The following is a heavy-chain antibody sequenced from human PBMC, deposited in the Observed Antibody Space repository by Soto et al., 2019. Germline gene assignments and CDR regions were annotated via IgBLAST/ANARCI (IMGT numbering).Heavy chain of an antibody. D-gene: IGHD3-16*01. CDR1: GYTFTSYA. V-gene: IGHV1-3*01. Sequence: ASVKVSCKASGYTFTSYAMHWVRQAPGQRLEWMGWIKAGNGKTKYSQKFQGSVTITRDTSASKAYMPLCSLRSDDTAACSCASGGIVGDCYYYGRDSRGQGSTCTVSS. CDR2: IKAGNGKT. CDR3: ASGGIVGDCYYYGRDS. J-gene: IGHJ6*02.